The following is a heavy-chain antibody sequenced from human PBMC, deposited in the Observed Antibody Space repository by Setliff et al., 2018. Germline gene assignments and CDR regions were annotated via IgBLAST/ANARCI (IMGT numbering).Heavy chain of an antibody. D-gene: IGHD2-2*01. CDR3: ARAHSSTLSVHDY. CDR2: INWNGGST. CDR1: GFTFSSYW. J-gene: IGHJ4*02. Sequence: PGGSLRLSCAASGFTFSSYWMTWVRQAPGKGLEWVSGINWNGGSTGYADSVKGRFTISRDNAKNSLYLQMNSLRAEDTAVYYCARAHSSTLSVHDYWGQGTLVTVSS. V-gene: IGHV3-20*04.